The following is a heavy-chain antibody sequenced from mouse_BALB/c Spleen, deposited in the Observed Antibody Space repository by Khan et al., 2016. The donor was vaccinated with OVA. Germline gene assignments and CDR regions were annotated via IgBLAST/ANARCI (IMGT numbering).Heavy chain of an antibody. D-gene: IGHD1-1*01. CDR2: ISYSGNT. Sequence: EVQLQESGPGLVKPSQSLSLTCTVTGYSITSDYVWNWIRQLPGNQLERMGFISYSGNTKYNPSLKSQSTIIRDTSKNQIFLQCNSVTTEDAATDYCTRVYGEDFDYWGQGTSVTVSA. CDR1: GYSITSDYV. V-gene: IGHV3-2*02. CDR3: TRVYGEDFDY. J-gene: IGHJ2*02.